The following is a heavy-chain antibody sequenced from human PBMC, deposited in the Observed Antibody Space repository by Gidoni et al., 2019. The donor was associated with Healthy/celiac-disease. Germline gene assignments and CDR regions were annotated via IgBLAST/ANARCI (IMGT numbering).Heavy chain of an antibody. CDR1: GFTFSSYA. CDR3: AKDANYDYGVYNAFDI. Sequence: EVQLLESGGGLVQPGGSLRLSCAASGFTFSSYAMSWVRQAPGMGLEWVSAISGSGGSTYYADSVKGRFTISRDNSKNTLYLQMNSLRAEDTAVYYCAKDANYDYGVYNAFDIWGQGTMVTVSS. V-gene: IGHV3-23*01. J-gene: IGHJ3*02. D-gene: IGHD4-17*01. CDR2: ISGSGGST.